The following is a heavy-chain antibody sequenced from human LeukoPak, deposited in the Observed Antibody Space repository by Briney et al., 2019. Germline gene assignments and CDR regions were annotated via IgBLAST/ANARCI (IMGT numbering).Heavy chain of an antibody. CDR2: IYYSGST. D-gene: IGHD4-17*01. CDR1: GGSISSGGYY. CDR3: ARRPPPDYGDYSWFDP. Sequence: SETLSLTCTVSGGSISSGGYYWSWIRQHPGQGLEWIGHIYYSGSTYYNPSLKSRVTISLDTSKNQFSLKLTSVTAADTAVYYCARRPPPDYGDYSWFDPWGQGTLVTVSS. J-gene: IGHJ5*02. V-gene: IGHV4-31*03.